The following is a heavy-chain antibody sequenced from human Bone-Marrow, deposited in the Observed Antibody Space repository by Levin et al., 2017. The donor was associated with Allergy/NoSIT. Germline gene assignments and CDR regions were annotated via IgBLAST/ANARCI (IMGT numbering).Heavy chain of an antibody. V-gene: IGHV3-11*01. Sequence: GGSLRLSCAASGFTFSDYYMSWIRQAPGKGLEWVSYISSSGSTIYYADSVKGRFTISRDNAKNSLYLQMNSLRAEDTAVYYCARAFEYGDYWYFDLWGRGTLVTVSS. CDR2: ISSSGSTI. CDR3: ARAFEYGDYWYFDL. D-gene: IGHD4-17*01. CDR1: GFTFSDYY. J-gene: IGHJ2*01.